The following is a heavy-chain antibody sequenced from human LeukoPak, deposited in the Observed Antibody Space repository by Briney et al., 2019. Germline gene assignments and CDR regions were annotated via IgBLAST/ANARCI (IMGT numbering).Heavy chain of an antibody. CDR2: IIPILGTA. D-gene: IGHD6-13*01. CDR3: ARGVVGIAAAGTHYYYYYMDV. V-gene: IGHV1-69*05. CDR1: GGTFSSYA. Sequence: ASVKVSCKASGGTFSSYAISWVRQAPGQGLEWMGGIIPILGTANYAQKFQGRVTITTDESTSTAYMELSSLRSEDTAVYYCARGVVGIAAAGTHYYYYYMDVWGKGTTVTVSS. J-gene: IGHJ6*03.